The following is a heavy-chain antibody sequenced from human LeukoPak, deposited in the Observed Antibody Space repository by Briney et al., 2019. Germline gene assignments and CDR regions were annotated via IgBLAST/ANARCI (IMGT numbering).Heavy chain of an antibody. Sequence: GGSLRLSCAASGFTVSSNYMSWDRQAPGKGLEWVSVIYSGGSTYYADSVKGRFTISRDNSKNTLYLQMNSLRAEDTAVYYCARDERPLLWFGELFDWGQGTLVTVSS. D-gene: IGHD3-10*01. CDR2: IYSGGST. CDR1: GFTVSSNY. V-gene: IGHV3-66*02. J-gene: IGHJ4*02. CDR3: ARDERPLLWFGELFD.